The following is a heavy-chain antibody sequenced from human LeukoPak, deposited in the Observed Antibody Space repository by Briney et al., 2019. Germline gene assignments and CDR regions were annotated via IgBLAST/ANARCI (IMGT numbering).Heavy chain of an antibody. D-gene: IGHD3-16*01. CDR3: ARDLWSL. CDR1: GFTFTSYA. CDR2: INIGSSTI. J-gene: IGHJ4*02. Sequence: GGSLRLSCAASGFTFTSYAMNWVRQAPGKGLEWVSYINIGSSTIYYADSVKGRFTISRDNAKNSLYLQMNSLRAEDTAVYYCARDLWSLWGQGTLVTVSS. V-gene: IGHV3-48*04.